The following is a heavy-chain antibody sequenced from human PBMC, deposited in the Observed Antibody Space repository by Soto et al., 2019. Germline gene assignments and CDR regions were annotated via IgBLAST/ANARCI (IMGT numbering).Heavy chain of an antibody. J-gene: IGHJ4*02. V-gene: IGHV3-23*01. CDR2: ISGSGGST. CDR1: GFTFSSYA. CDR3: ILWPPYYFDY. Sequence: EVQLLESGGGLVQPGGSLRLSCAASGFTFSSYAMSWVRQAPGKGLEWVSAISGSGGSTYYADSVKGRFTISRDNSMNTLYLQLNTLRAEDTAVYYCILWPPYYFDYWGQGTLVTVSS. D-gene: IGHD3-10*01.